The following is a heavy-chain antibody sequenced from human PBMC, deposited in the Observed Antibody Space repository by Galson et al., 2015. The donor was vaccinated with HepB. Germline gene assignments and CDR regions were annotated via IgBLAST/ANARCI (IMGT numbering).Heavy chain of an antibody. CDR2: ISYDGSNK. J-gene: IGHJ2*01. V-gene: IGHV3-30*04. CDR1: GFTFSSYA. CDR3: AGGVTRGPTYNWNEVRADFDL. D-gene: IGHD1-20*01. Sequence: SLRLSCAASGFTFSSYAMHWVRQAPGKGLEWVAVISYDGSNKYYADSVKGRFTISRDNSKNTLYLQMNSLRAEDTAVYYCAGGVTRGPTYNWNEVRADFDLWGRGTLVTISS.